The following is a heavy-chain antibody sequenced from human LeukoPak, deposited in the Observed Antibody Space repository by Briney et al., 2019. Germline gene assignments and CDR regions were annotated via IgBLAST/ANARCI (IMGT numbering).Heavy chain of an antibody. CDR3: ARSPNYKGYFDY. Sequence: TGGSLRPSCAASGFTFSSYEMNWVRQAPGKGLEWLSYISSFSSTIYYADSVMGRFTISRDNAKNSLYLQMNSLRAEDTAVYYCARSPNYKGYFDYWGQGTLVIVSS. CDR2: ISSFSSTI. CDR1: GFTFSSYE. D-gene: IGHD3-10*01. V-gene: IGHV3-48*03. J-gene: IGHJ4*02.